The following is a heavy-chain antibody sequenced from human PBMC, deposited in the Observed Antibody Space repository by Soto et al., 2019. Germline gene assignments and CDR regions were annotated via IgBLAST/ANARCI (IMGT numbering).Heavy chain of an antibody. Sequence: SETLSLTCAVYGGSFSGYYWSWIRQPPGKGLEWIGEINHSGSTNYNPSLKSRVTISVDTSKNQFSLKLSSVTAADTAVYYCARGYSSQDFQQWGQGTLVT. CDR1: GGSFSGYY. V-gene: IGHV4-34*01. D-gene: IGHD6-13*01. J-gene: IGHJ1*01. CDR2: INHSGST. CDR3: ARGYSSQDFQQ.